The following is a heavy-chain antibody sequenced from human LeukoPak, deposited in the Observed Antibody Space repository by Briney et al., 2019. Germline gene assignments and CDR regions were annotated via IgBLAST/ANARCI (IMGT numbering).Heavy chain of an antibody. Sequence: PGGSLRLSCAASGFTFSSYAMSWVRQAPGEGLEWVSAISGSGGSTYYADSVKGRFTISRDNSKNTLYLQMNSLRAEDTAVYYCARAHYGGKLGADDIWGQGTMVTVSS. V-gene: IGHV3-23*01. CDR2: ISGSGGST. CDR3: ARAHYGGKLGADDI. CDR1: GFTFSSYA. J-gene: IGHJ3*02. D-gene: IGHD4-23*01.